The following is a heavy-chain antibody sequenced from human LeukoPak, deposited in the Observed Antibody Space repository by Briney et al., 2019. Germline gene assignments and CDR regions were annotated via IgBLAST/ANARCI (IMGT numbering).Heavy chain of an antibody. CDR3: ARGDRGYSGYERLH. Sequence: PGGSLRLSCAASGFTFSSYGMHWVRQAPGKGLEWVAFIRFDGSNKFYADSVKGRFTISRDNAKNSLYLQMNSLRAEDTAVYYCARGDRGYSGYERLHWGQGTLVTVSS. J-gene: IGHJ4*02. D-gene: IGHD5-12*01. CDR1: GFTFSSYG. V-gene: IGHV3-30*02. CDR2: IRFDGSNK.